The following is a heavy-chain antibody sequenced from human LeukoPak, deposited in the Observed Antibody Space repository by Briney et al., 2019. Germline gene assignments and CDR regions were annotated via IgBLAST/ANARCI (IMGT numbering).Heavy chain of an antibody. CDR3: ARDPSSDPTGFPDY. CDR2: IIPILGIA. V-gene: IGHV1-69*04. Sequence: GSSVKVSCKASGGTFSSYAISWVRQAPGQGLEWMGRIIPILGIANYAQKFQGRVTITADKSTSTAYMELSSLRSEDTAVYYCARDPSSDPTGFPDYWGQGTLVTVSS. CDR1: GGTFSSYA. J-gene: IGHJ4*02. D-gene: IGHD3-9*01.